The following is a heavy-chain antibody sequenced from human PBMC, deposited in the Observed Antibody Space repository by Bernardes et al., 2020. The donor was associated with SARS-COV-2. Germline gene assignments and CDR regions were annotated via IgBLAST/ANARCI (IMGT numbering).Heavy chain of an antibody. J-gene: IGHJ4*02. Sequence: SVKVSCLAAGGNFRTSVINWVRQAPGQGLEWIGGIIPVSGTTIYARKFQGRLTITADASTATAYMDLTRLRHEDTAVYFCVQDSRPFDWKYSPSYDYWGQGTLVTVAS. D-gene: IGHD3-9*01. V-gene: IGHV1-69*13. CDR2: IIPVSGTT. CDR3: VQDSRPFDWKYSPSYDY. CDR1: GGNFRTSV.